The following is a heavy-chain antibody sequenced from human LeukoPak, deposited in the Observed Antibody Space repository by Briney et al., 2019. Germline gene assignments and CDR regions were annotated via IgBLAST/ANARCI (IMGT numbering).Heavy chain of an antibody. CDR3: AREGQRESAAFFYYYYGMDV. J-gene: IGHJ6*02. V-gene: IGHV3-30-3*01. CDR1: GFTFSSYA. Sequence: GGSLRLSCAASGFTFSSYAMSWVRQAPGKGLEWVAVISYDGSNKYYADSVKGRFTISRDNSKNTLYLQMNSLRAEDTPVYYCAREGQRESAAFFYYYYGMDVWGQGTTVTVSS. D-gene: IGHD6-13*01. CDR2: ISYDGSNK.